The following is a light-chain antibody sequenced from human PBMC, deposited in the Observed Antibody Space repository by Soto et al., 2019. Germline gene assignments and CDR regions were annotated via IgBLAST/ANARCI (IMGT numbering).Light chain of an antibody. CDR3: SSYTSSRGV. V-gene: IGLV2-11*01. CDR2: DVN. Sequence: QSALTQPRSVSGSLGQSVTISCTGTSSDVGGYNYVSWYQQHPGKAPKLMIYDVNKRPSGVPDRFSGSKSGNTASLTISGLQAEDEADYYCSSYTSSRGVFGGGTKLTVL. CDR1: SSDVGGYNY. J-gene: IGLJ2*01.